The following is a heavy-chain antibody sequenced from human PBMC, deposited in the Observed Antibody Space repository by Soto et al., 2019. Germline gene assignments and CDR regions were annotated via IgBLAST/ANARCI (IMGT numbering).Heavy chain of an antibody. CDR2: IIPIFGAA. D-gene: IGHD2-21*02. CDR3: ARALAYCGGDCYPSYFYYYGMDV. Sequence: ASVKVSCKASGGTYSSYAISWVRQAPGQGLEWMGGIIPIFGAANYAQKFQGRVTITAVESTSTAYMELSSLRPEDTAVYYCARALAYCGGDCYPSYFYYYGMDVWGQGTTVTVSS. J-gene: IGHJ6*02. CDR1: GGTYSSYA. V-gene: IGHV1-69*13.